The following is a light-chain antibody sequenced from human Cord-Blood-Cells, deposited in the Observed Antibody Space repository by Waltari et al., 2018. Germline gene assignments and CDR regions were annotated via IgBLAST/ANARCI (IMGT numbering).Light chain of an antibody. Sequence: QSALTQPASVSGSPGQSITISCTGTSSDVGGYNYVSWYQQHPGKAPKLMIYEVSNGPDGGSNRFSGSKSGKPASLTISGLQAEDEADYYCSSYTSSSTYVFGTGTKVTVL. J-gene: IGLJ1*01. V-gene: IGLV2-14*01. CDR1: SSDVGGYNY. CDR3: SSYTSSSTYV. CDR2: EVS.